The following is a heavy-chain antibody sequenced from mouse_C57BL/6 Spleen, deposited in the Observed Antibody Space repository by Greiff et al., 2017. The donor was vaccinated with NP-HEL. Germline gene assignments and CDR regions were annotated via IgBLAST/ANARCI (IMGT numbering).Heavy chain of an antibody. D-gene: IGHD6-1*01. CDR1: GYSITSGYY. CDR3: ARSGLPRSYFDY. CDR2: ISYDGSN. J-gene: IGHJ2*01. V-gene: IGHV3-6*01. Sequence: ESGPGLVKPSQSLSLTCSVTGYSITSGYYWNWIRQFPGNKLEWMGYISYDGSNNYNPSLKNRISITRDTSKNQFFLKLNSVTTEDTATYYCARSGLPRSYFDYWGQGTTLTVSS.